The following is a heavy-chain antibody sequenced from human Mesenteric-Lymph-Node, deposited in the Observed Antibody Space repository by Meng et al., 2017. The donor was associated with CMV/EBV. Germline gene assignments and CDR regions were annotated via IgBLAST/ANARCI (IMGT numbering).Heavy chain of an antibody. CDR3: ARVRGYCSSTSCPVGY. Sequence: ASVKVSCKASGGTFSSYAINWVRQATGQGLEWMGWMNPNSGNTGYAQKFQGRVTMTRNTSISTAYMELSSLRSEDTAVYYCARVRGYCSSTSCPVGYWGQGTLVTVSS. D-gene: IGHD2-2*01. CDR1: GGTFSSYA. V-gene: IGHV1-8*02. CDR2: MNPNSGNT. J-gene: IGHJ4*02.